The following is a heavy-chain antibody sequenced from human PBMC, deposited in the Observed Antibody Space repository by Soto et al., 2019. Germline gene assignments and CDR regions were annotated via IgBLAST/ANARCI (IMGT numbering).Heavy chain of an antibody. CDR3: ARDRKFDFWRKGLDV. V-gene: IGHV1-8*01. CDR1: GYTFTSYD. CDR2: MDPNSGVT. D-gene: IGHD3-3*01. J-gene: IGHJ6*02. Sequence: GASVKVSCKASGYTFTSYDINWVRQAPGQGLEWMGWMDPNSGVTGYAQKFQGRVTMTRDTSTTTAHMELSGLRSEDTAVYYCARDRKFDFWRKGLDVWGQGTTVTVSS.